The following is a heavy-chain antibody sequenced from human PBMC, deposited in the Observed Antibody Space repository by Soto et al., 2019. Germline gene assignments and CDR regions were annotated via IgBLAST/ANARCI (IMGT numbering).Heavy chain of an antibody. D-gene: IGHD1-7*01. V-gene: IGHV1-18*01. Sequence: QVQLVQSGAEVKKPGASVKVSCKASGYTSSSYGISWVRQAPGQGLEWMGRISAYNGNTNYAQKLQGRVTMTTDTSTSTAYMELRSLRSDDTAVYYCARDRGYNWNYGWFDPWGQGTLVTVSS. J-gene: IGHJ5*02. CDR1: GYTSSSYG. CDR3: ARDRGYNWNYGWFDP. CDR2: ISAYNGNT.